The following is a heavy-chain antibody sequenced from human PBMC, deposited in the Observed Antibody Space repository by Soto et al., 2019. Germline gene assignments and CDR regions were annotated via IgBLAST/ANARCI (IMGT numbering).Heavy chain of an antibody. J-gene: IGHJ6*02. CDR2: VNPSGGST. CDR3: AAGWLRFLEWFPQPYYGMDV. CDR1: GYTYPSDY. Sequence: ASVKGACKRSGYTYPSDYRHWVRQEKRQGPEWVGIVNPSGGSTTYAQKFQGRVTITRDTSTSTAYMELSRLRSEDTAVYYCAAGWLRFLEWFPQPYYGMDVWGQGTTVTVSS. D-gene: IGHD3-3*01. V-gene: IGHV1-46*01.